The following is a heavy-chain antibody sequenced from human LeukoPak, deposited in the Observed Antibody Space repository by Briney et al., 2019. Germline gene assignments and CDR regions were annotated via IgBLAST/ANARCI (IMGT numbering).Heavy chain of an antibody. CDR3: ARGGRYTDFDY. D-gene: IGHD1-26*01. V-gene: IGHV4-59*01. J-gene: IGHJ4*02. CDR1: GGSISPYY. CDR2: IYYSGST. Sequence: SETLSLTCTVSGGSISPYYWSWIRQPPGKGLEWIGYIYYSGSTNYNPSLKSRVTISVDTSKNQFSLKLSSVTAADTAVYYCARGGRYTDFDYWGQGTLVTVSS.